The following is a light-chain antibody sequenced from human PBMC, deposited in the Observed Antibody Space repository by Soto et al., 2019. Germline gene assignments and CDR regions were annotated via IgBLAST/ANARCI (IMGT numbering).Light chain of an antibody. CDR1: ETVRSN. V-gene: IGKV3D-15*01. J-gene: IGKJ1*01. CDR2: AAS. Sequence: EIVLTQSPDTLSVSPGERATLSFRASETVRSNLAWYQQKPGQAPRLLIYAASTRATGIPARFIGHGSGTEFTLTISSLQSEDFAVYYCQKYNNWWTLGQGTKV. CDR3: QKYNNWWT.